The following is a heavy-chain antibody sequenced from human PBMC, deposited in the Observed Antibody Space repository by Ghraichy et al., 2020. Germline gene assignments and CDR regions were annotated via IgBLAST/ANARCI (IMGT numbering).Heavy chain of an antibody. J-gene: IGHJ4*02. Sequence: SVKVSCKAAGGPFSSIAITWHRQAPGQGLEWLGGIIPVSGTTHYSQKFQDRISLTADGYTNTAYMELDSLTSGDTATYYCASGLIGYCSGAYCYFASWRQRTLVTVSS. V-gene: IGHV1-69*13. D-gene: IGHD2-15*01. CDR1: GGPFSSIA. CDR3: ASGLIGYCSGAYCYFAS. CDR2: IIPVSGTT.